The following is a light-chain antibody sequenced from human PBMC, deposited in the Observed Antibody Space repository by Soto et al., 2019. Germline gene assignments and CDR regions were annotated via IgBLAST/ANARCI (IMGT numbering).Light chain of an antibody. Sequence: EIVLTQSPGTLSLSPGERATLSCRASQSVSSINLAWYQQKPGQAPRLLIYGASSRATGIPDRFSGSGSGTDFTLTISRLETEDFAVYYCKQYGSSPFTFRPGTKVDIK. V-gene: IGKV3-20*01. CDR2: GAS. CDR1: QSVSSIN. J-gene: IGKJ3*01. CDR3: KQYGSSPFT.